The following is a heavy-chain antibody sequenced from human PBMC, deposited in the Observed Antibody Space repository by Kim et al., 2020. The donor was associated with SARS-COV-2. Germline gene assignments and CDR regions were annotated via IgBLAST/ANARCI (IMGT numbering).Heavy chain of an antibody. V-gene: IGHV4-59*08. J-gene: IGHJ3*02. CDR3: SSLGESFVVTNDAFDI. Sequence: SETLSLTCTVSGGSISSYYWSWIRQPPGKGLEWIGYIYYSGSTNYNPSLKSRVTITVDTSKNKFSLKLSSVTAADTAVDYCSSLGESFVVTNDAFDIWG. CDR1: GGSISSYY. D-gene: IGHD4-4*01. CDR2: IYYSGST.